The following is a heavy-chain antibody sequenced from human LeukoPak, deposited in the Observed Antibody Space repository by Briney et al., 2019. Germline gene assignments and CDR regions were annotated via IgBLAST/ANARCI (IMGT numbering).Heavy chain of an antibody. J-gene: IGHJ4*02. V-gene: IGHV1-46*01. D-gene: IGHD4-17*01. Sequence: GASVKVSCKASGYTFTSYYMHWVRQAPGQGLEWMGIINPSGGSTSYAQKFQGRVTITTDESTSTAYMELSSLRSEDTAVYYCARGPSTTVTTTLPFDYWGQGTLVTVSS. CDR3: ARGPSTTVTTTLPFDY. CDR2: INPSGGST. CDR1: GYTFTSYY.